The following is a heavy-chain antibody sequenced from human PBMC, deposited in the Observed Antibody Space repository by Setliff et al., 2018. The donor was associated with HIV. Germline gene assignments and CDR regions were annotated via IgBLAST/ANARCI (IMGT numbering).Heavy chain of an antibody. CDR2: IYRTGDA. Sequence: SETLSLTCTVSGYSINSSHFWGWIRQPPGKGLEWVGSIYRTGDAHYNPSLRSRVTISVYTSKTQFSLRLSSVTAADTAVYYCARDKTYCNYSRCSRAGWYFDLWGRGTLVTVSS. D-gene: IGHD2-2*01. J-gene: IGHJ2*01. CDR1: GYSINSSHF. V-gene: IGHV4-38-2*02. CDR3: ARDKTYCNYSRCSRAGWYFDL.